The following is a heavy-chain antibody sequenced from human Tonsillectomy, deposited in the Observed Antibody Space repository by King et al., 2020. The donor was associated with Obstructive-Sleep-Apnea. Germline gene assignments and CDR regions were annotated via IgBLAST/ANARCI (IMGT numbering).Heavy chain of an antibody. CDR3: ARVLGAAGPDYYFDY. V-gene: IGHV4-34*01. CDR1: GGSFSDYY. D-gene: IGHD1-26*01. J-gene: IGHJ4*02. CDR2: INHSGST. Sequence: VQLQQWGTGLLKPSETLSLTCAVYGGSFSDYYWSWIRQPPGKELEWIGEINHSGSTNFNPSLKSRVTISVETSRNQFSLKLHSVTAADTAVYYCARVLGAAGPDYYFDYWGQGTLVTVSS.